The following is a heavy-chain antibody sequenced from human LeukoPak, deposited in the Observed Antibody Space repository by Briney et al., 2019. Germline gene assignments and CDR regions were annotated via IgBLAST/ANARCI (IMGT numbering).Heavy chain of an antibody. D-gene: IGHD5-12*01. CDR1: GFTFSSYA. V-gene: IGHV3-23*01. Sequence: GGSLRLSCAASGFTFSSYAMSWVRQAPGKGLELVSGIGSGGLTTYYTDSVKGRFTISRDNSKNTLYLQVNSLRADDTAIYYCAKSGATIWTFNYWGQGALVTVSS. CDR2: IGSGGLTT. CDR3: AKSGATIWTFNY. J-gene: IGHJ4*02.